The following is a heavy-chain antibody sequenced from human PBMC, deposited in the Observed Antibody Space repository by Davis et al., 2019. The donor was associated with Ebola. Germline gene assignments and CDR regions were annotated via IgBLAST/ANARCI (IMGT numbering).Heavy chain of an antibody. J-gene: IGHJ4*02. CDR1: GYTFTSYY. CDR3: ARETGDDFWSGYHDY. V-gene: IGHV1-46*01. CDR2: INPSGGST. Sequence: AASVTVSCKASGYTFTSYYMHWVRQAPGQGLEWMGIINPSGGSTSYAQKFQGRVTMTRDTSTSTVYMELSSLRSEDTAVYYCARETGDDFWSGYHDYWGQGTLVTVSS. D-gene: IGHD3-3*01.